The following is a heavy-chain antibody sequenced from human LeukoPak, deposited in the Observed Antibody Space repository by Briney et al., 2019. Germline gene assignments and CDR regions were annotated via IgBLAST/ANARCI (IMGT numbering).Heavy chain of an antibody. J-gene: IGHJ4*02. CDR3: ARVEGPYYGSGSYQN. V-gene: IGHV3-64*01. CDR1: GFTFSSYG. Sequence: GGSLRLSCAASGFTFSSYGMHWVRQAPGKGLEYVSAINSNGGSTYYANSVKGRFTISRDNSKNTLYLQMGSLRTDDMAVYYCARVEGPYYGSGSYQNWGQGTLVTVSS. D-gene: IGHD3-10*01. CDR2: INSNGGST.